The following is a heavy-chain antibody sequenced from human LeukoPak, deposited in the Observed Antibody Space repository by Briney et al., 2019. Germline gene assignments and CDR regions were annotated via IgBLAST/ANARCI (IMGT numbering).Heavy chain of an antibody. J-gene: IGHJ3*02. D-gene: IGHD6-6*01. CDR1: GFTFSSYA. V-gene: IGHV3-23*01. CDR3: AKDVPEYSSSSGSAFDI. CDR2: ISGSGGST. Sequence: GGSLRLSCAASGFTFSSYAMSWVRQAPGKGLEWVSAISGSGGSTYYADSVKGRFTISRDNSKNTLYLQMNSLRAEDTAVYYCAKDVPEYSSSSGSAFDIWGQGTMVTVSS.